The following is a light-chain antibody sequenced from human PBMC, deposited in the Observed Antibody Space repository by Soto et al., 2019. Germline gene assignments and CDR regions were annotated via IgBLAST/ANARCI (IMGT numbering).Light chain of an antibody. CDR1: QSISTS. V-gene: IGKV1-39*01. Sequence: IQMTQSPSSLSASLGDSITLTCRASQSISTSLNWYQQRPGKAPNLLIYTASSLFTGVPSRFSGSGSGTDFTLTITSLQPEDFATYYCQQSFSSPLTFGGGTRVEIK. CDR3: QQSFSSPLT. J-gene: IGKJ4*01. CDR2: TAS.